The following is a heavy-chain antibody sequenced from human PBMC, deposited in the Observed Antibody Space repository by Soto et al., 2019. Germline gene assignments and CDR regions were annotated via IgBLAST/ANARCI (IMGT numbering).Heavy chain of an antibody. J-gene: IGHJ6*02. D-gene: IGHD6-19*01. CDR2: ISYDGSNK. CDR3: AKGGFRTGYSSGWYRDYYYYGMDV. Sequence: GGSLRLSCAASGFTFSSYGMHWVRQAPGKGLEWVEVISYDGSNKYYADSVKGRFIISRDNSKNTLYLQMNSLRAEDTAVYYFAKGGFRTGYSSGWYRDYYYYGMDVWGQGTTVTVSS. V-gene: IGHV3-30*18. CDR1: GFTFSSYG.